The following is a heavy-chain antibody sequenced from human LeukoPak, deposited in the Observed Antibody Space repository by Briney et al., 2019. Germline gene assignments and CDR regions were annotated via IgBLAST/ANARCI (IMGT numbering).Heavy chain of an antibody. Sequence: GGSLRLSCAASAFTFSHYDMHWVRQVSGKGLQWVSSIGTVGDTYYADSVKGRFTISRDNSKNTLYLQMNSLRAEDTAVYYCARDMYSSGWYVRGSAFDIWGQGTMVTVSS. CDR1: AFTFSHYD. J-gene: IGHJ3*02. V-gene: IGHV3-13*01. D-gene: IGHD6-19*01. CDR2: IGTVGDT. CDR3: ARDMYSSGWYVRGSAFDI.